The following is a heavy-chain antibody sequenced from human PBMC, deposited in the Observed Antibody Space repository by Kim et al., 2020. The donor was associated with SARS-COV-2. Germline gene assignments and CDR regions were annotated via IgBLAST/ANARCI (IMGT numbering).Heavy chain of an antibody. J-gene: IGHJ4*02. CDR3: ARHQAFWQQLVRAPFDY. Sequence: LKSRVTISVDTSKNQFSLKLSSVTAADTAVYYCARHQAFWQQLVRAPFDYWGQGTLVTVSS. V-gene: IGHV4-39*01. D-gene: IGHD6-13*01.